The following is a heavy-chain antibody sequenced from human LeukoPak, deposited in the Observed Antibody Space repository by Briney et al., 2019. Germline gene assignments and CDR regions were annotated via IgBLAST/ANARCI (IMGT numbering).Heavy chain of an antibody. CDR1: GFTFSSYG. Sequence: GGSLRHSCAASGFTFSSYGMHWVRQAPGKGLEWVAVIWYDGSNKYSADSVKGRFTISRDNSKNTLYLQMNSLRAEDTAVYYCAKEKSGYSDGRGVDYWGQGTLVTVSS. CDR3: AKEKSGYSDGRGVDY. D-gene: IGHD5-18*01. J-gene: IGHJ4*02. V-gene: IGHV3-33*06. CDR2: IWYDGSNK.